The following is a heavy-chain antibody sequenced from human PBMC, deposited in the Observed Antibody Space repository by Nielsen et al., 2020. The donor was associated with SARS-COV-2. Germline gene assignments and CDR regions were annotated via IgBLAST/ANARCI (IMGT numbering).Heavy chain of an antibody. CDR3: ARDLFGDYPGD. CDR1: GGSISSSNW. Sequence: SETLSLTCAVSGGSISSSNWWSWVRQPPGKGLEWIGEIYHSGSTNYNPSLKSRVTISVDTSKNQFSLKLSSVTAADTAVYYCARDLFGDYPGDWGQGTLVTVSS. CDR2: IYHSGST. D-gene: IGHD4-17*01. V-gene: IGHV4-4*02. J-gene: IGHJ4*02.